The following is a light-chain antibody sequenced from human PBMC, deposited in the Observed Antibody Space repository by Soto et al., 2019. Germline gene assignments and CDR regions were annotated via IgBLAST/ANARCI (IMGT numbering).Light chain of an antibody. V-gene: IGLV3-21*02. J-gene: IGLJ2*01. CDR1: NIGSKS. Sequence: SYELTQPPSVSVAPGQTARITCGGNNIGSKSVQWYQQRPGQAPVLVVYDDSDRPSGIPERFSGSNSGNTATLTISRVEAGDEAAFYCQVWDRSFDPSFGGGTQLTVL. CDR3: QVWDRSFDPS. CDR2: DDS.